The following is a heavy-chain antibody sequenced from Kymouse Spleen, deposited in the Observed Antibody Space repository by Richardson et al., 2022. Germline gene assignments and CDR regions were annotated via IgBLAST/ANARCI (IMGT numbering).Heavy chain of an antibody. CDR2: IYYSGST. J-gene: IGHJ6*02. CDR3: ARDGGPAYTISTTLYDILTEGPHPIYYYYGMDV. CDR1: GGSISSSSYY. D-gene: IGHD3-9*01. V-gene: IGHV4-39*01. Sequence: QLQLQESGPGLVKPSETLSLTCTVSGGSISSSSYYWGWIRQPPGKGLEWIGSIYYSGSTYYNPSLKSRVTISVDTSKNQFSLKLSSVTAADTAVYYCARDGGPAYTISTTLYDILTEGPHPIYYYYGMDVWGQGTTVTVSS.